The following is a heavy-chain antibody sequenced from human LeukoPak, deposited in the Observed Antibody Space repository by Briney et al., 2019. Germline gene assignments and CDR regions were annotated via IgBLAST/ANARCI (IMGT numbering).Heavy chain of an antibody. V-gene: IGHV3-30*04. D-gene: IGHD5-24*01. Sequence: GGSLRLSCAASGFTFSSYAMHWVRQAPGKGLEWVAVISYDGSNKYYADSVKGRFTISRDNSKNTLYLQMNSLRAEDTAVYYCAKSSLGRWLLQIHFDYWGQGTLVTVSS. CDR3: AKSSLGRWLLQIHFDY. J-gene: IGHJ4*02. CDR1: GFTFSSYA. CDR2: ISYDGSNK.